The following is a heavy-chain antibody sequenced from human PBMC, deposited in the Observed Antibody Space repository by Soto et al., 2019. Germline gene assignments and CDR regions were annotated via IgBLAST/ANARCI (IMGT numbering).Heavy chain of an antibody. CDR3: ARARGSSWFDAFDI. J-gene: IGHJ3*02. Sequence: SETLSLTCAVYGGSFSGYYWSWIRQPPGKGLEWIGEINHSGSTNYNPSLKSRVTISVDTSKNQFSLKLSSVTAADTAVYYCARARGSSWFDAFDIWGQGTMVTVSS. D-gene: IGHD6-13*01. CDR2: INHSGST. V-gene: IGHV4-34*01. CDR1: GGSFSGYY.